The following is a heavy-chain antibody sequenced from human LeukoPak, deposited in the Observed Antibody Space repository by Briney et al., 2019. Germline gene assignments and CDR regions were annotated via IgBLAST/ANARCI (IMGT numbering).Heavy chain of an antibody. CDR1: GFTFSSYA. J-gene: IGHJ4*03. CDR2: ISGSGGST. CDR3: ATDCSSTSCFDY. D-gene: IGHD2-2*01. Sequence: GGSLRLSCAASGFTFSSYAMSWVRQAPGKGLEWVSAISGSGGSTYCADSVKGRFTISRDNSKNTLYLQMNSLRAEDTAVYYCATDCSSTSCFDYWGQGTLVTVSS. V-gene: IGHV3-23*01.